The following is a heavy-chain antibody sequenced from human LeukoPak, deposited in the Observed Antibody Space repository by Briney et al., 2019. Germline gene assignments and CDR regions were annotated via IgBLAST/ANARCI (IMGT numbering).Heavy chain of an antibody. CDR3: ARGGTGSGKAFDC. Sequence: GGSLRLSCAASGFTFSSYDMHWVRQAPGRGVEWVAFIWYDGSNENYTDSVKGRFTISRDKSKNTLYLQMNSLRAEDTAVYYCARGGTGSGKAFDCWGQGTLVTVSS. V-gene: IGHV3-30*02. J-gene: IGHJ4*02. D-gene: IGHD6-19*01. CDR1: GFTFSSYD. CDR2: IWYDGSNE.